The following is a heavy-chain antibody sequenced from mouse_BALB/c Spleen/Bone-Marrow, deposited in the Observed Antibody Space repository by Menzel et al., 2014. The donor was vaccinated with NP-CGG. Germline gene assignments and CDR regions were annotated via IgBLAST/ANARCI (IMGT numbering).Heavy chain of an antibody. CDR2: INNNDGNT. Sequence: EVKLVESGGGLVQPGGSLKLSCAASGFTFSSYGMSWVRQTPDKRLELVATINNNDGNTYYPDSVKGRFTISRDNAKNTLYPQMSSLKSEDTAMYYCARDNYGSRFDYWGQGTTLTVSS. V-gene: IGHV5-6-3*01. D-gene: IGHD1-1*01. CDR3: ARDNYGSRFDY. CDR1: GFTFSSYG. J-gene: IGHJ2*01.